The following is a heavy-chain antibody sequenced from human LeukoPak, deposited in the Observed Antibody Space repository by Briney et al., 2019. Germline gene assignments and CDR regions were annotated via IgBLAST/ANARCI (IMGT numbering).Heavy chain of an antibody. J-gene: IGHJ4*02. Sequence: SETLSLTCTVSGGSISSYYWSWIRQAAGEGLEWIGRVYASGSTNYNPSLKSRVTISVDKSKNQFSLNLNSVTAADTAVYYCARDSTFGGVIAFWGQGTLVTVSS. V-gene: IGHV4-4*07. CDR2: VYASGST. CDR1: GGSISSYY. D-gene: IGHD3-16*02. CDR3: ARDSTFGGVIAF.